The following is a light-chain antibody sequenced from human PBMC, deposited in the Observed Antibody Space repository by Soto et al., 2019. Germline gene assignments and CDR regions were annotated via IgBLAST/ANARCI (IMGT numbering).Light chain of an antibody. CDR2: GNS. J-gene: IGLJ1*01. CDR3: QSYDSSLSAYV. CDR1: SSNIGAGFD. Sequence: QSMLTQPPSGSGPPAQRVTISCTGRSSNIGAGFDVHWYQQLPGTAPKLLVYGNSNRPSGVPDRFSGSKSGTSASLAVTGLQAEDEADYYCQSYDSSLSAYVFGTGTKVTVL. V-gene: IGLV1-40*01.